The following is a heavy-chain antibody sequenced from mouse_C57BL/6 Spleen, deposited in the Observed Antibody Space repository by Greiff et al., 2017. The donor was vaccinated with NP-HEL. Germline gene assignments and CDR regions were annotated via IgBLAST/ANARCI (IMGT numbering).Heavy chain of an antibody. J-gene: IGHJ2*01. Sequence: EVQLVESGGGLVKPGGSLKLSCAASGFTFSSYTMSWVRQTPEKRLEWVATISGGGGNTYYPDSVKGRFTISRDNAKNTLYLQMSSLRSEDTALYYCARHDWGDSYYFDYWGRGTTLTVSS. CDR3: ARHDWGDSYYFDY. CDR1: GFTFSSYT. V-gene: IGHV5-9*01. CDR2: ISGGGGNT. D-gene: IGHD4-1*01.